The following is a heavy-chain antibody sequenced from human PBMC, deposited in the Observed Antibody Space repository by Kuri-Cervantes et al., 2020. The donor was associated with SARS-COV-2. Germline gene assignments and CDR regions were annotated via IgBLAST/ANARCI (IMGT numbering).Heavy chain of an antibody. D-gene: IGHD5-18*01. V-gene: IGHV6-1*01. CDR1: GDSVSSNSGV. J-gene: IGHJ4*02. Sequence: SETLSLTCAISGDSVSSNSGVWNWIRQSPSRGLEWLGRTYYRSQWYNDYAVFVKSRITIKPDTSKNQISLQLNSVTPDDTAVYYCARATAMVDGRFDYWGQGTLVTVSS. CDR2: TYYRSQWYN. CDR3: ARATAMVDGRFDY.